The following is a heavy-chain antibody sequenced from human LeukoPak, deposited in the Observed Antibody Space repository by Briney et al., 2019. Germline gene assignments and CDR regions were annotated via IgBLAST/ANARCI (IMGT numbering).Heavy chain of an antibody. CDR2: IYYSGST. CDR1: GGSISSYY. D-gene: IGHD3-22*01. J-gene: IGHJ4*02. CDR3: ARGEYYDSSGYYSY. V-gene: IGHV4-59*01. Sequence: SETLSLTCTVSGGSISSYYWSWIRQPPGKGLEWIGYIYYSGSTNYNPSLKSRVTISVDTSKNQFSLKLSSVTAADTAVHYCARGEYYDSSGYYSYWGQGTLVTVSS.